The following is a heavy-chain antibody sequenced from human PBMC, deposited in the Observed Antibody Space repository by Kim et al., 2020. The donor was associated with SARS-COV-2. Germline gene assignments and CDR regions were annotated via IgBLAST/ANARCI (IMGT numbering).Heavy chain of an antibody. Sequence: GASLKISCKGSGYSFTSYWISWVRQMPGKGLEWMGIDPSDSYTNYSPSFQGHVTISADKSISTAYLQWSSLKASDTAMYYCASLDHYGDPLFNFDYWGQGTLVTVSS. CDR3: ASLDHYGDPLFNFDY. CDR2: DPSDSYT. J-gene: IGHJ4*02. CDR1: GYSFTSYW. D-gene: IGHD4-17*01. V-gene: IGHV5-10-1*01.